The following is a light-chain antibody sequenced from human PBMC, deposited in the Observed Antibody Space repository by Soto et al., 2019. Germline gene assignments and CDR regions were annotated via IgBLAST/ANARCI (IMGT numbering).Light chain of an antibody. CDR1: SSNIGAGYD. CDR3: QTYDSSLSGLFV. V-gene: IGLV1-40*01. J-gene: IGLJ1*01. CDR2: GNG. Sequence: QSVLTQPPSVSGAPVQRVTISCTGSSSNIGAGYDVHWYQQLPGTAPKLLIFGNGNRPSGVPDRFSGSKSDTSASLAITGLQAEDEADYYCQTYDSSLSGLFVFGTGTKVTVL.